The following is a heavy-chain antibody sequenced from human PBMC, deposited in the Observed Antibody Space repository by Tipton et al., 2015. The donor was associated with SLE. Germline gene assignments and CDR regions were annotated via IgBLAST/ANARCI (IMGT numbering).Heavy chain of an antibody. Sequence: TLSLTCGISGGSLSTNDFWSWVRQLPGKGLEWIAEISHTGSTNVNSSLKSRVSISVETSKNHFSLSLISVTAADTAVYYCARLTPWGYDYWGPGMLVTVSS. V-gene: IGHV4-4*02. CDR3: ARLTPWGYDY. CDR1: GGSLSTNDF. D-gene: IGHD7-27*01. J-gene: IGHJ4*02. CDR2: ISHTGST.